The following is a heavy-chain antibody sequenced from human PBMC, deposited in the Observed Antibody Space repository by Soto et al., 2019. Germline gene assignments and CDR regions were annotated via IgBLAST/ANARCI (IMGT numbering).Heavy chain of an antibody. Sequence: ASETLSLTCTVSGDSIRSSTYYWGWIRQPPGKGLEWIGSMFYSGNTYYNPSLKSRVTLSIDTSKNQFSLKLNSVTAADTAVYYCVSPEGYYDSSGYTLDFWGQGTLVTSPQ. CDR1: GDSIRSSTYY. CDR3: VSPEGYYDSSGYTLDF. D-gene: IGHD3-22*01. V-gene: IGHV4-39*01. J-gene: IGHJ4*02. CDR2: MFYSGNT.